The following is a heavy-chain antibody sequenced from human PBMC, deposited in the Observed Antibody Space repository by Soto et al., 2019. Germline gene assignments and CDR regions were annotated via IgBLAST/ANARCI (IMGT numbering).Heavy chain of an antibody. CDR3: ARDRNFSWELPTNWFDP. CDR1: GYTFTGYY. V-gene: IGHV1-2*02. CDR2: INPNSGGT. D-gene: IGHD1-26*01. Sequence: ASVKVSCKASGYTFTGYYMHWVRQAPGQGLEWMGWINPNSGGTNYAQKFQGRVTMTRDTSISTAYMELSRLRSDDTAVYYCARDRNFSWELPTNWFDPWGQGTLVTVSS. J-gene: IGHJ5*02.